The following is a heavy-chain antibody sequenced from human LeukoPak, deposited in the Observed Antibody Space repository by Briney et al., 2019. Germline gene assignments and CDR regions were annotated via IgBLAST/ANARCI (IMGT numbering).Heavy chain of an antibody. CDR2: VPYNGSQI. V-gene: IGHV3-30*02. CDR3: AKRLWFGDSLGGSFDY. J-gene: IGHJ4*02. CDR1: GLSFKDHG. Sequence: GRSLRLSRVASGLSFKDHGMHWVPQAPGKGLECVAFVPYNGSQILYTDSAKGRFIISRDNSKTTLQLQIDRLSVDDTAVYYCAKRLWFGDSLGGSFDYWGQGTLVTVSP. D-gene: IGHD3-10*01.